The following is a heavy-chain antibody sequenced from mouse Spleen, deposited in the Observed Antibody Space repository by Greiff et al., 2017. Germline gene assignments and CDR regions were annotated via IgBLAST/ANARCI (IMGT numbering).Heavy chain of an antibody. V-gene: IGHV1-52*01. D-gene: IGHD1-1*01. CDR3: AREDYGSYFDY. CDR2: IDPSDSET. J-gene: IGHJ2*01. CDR1: GYTFTSYW. Sequence: QVQLQQPGAELVRPGSSVKLSCKASGYTFTSYWMHWVKQRPIQGLEWIGNIDPSDSETHYNQKFKDKATLTVDKSSSTAYMQLSSLTSEDSVVYYCAREDYGSYFDYWGQGTTLTVSS.